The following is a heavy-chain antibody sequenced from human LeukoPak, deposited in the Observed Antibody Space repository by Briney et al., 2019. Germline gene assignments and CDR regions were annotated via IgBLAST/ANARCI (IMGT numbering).Heavy chain of an antibody. J-gene: IGHJ4*02. CDR3: AKVSGTTVWIDY. CDR1: GFTFSSYG. D-gene: IGHD1-7*01. CDR2: ISGSGGST. Sequence: SGGSLRLSCAASGFTFSSYGMHWVRQAPGKGLEWVSAISGSGGSTYYADSVKGRFTISRDNSKNTLYLQMNSLRAEDTAVYYCAKVSGTTVWIDYWGQGTLVTVSS. V-gene: IGHV3-23*01.